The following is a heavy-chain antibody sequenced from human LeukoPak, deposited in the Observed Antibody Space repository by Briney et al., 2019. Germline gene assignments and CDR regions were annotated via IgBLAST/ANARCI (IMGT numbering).Heavy chain of an antibody. CDR2: IYSGGST. V-gene: IGHV3-66*01. Sequence: GGSLRLSCAASGFTFSSYEMNWVRQAPGKGLEWVSVIYSGGSTYYADSVKGRFTISRDNSKNTLYLQMNSLRAEDTAVYYCARVVRGVTYYYYYYMDVWGKGTTVTISS. CDR3: ARVVRGVTYYYYYYMDV. D-gene: IGHD3-10*01. J-gene: IGHJ6*03. CDR1: GFTFSSYE.